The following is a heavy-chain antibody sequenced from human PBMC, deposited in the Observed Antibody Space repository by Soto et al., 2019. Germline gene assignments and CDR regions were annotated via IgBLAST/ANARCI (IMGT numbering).Heavy chain of an antibody. V-gene: IGHV3-23*01. J-gene: IGHJ6*02. Sequence: EVQLLESGEGLVQPGGSLKLSCAASGFTFSNYAMSWVRQAPGKGLEWVSGIGSSGSNTYYADSVKGRSTISRDNSKNRLFLQVNSLRAEDTAEYYCARVVRFFDTPYGMDVWGQGTTVTVSS. CDR3: ARVVRFFDTPYGMDV. CDR2: IGSSGSNT. D-gene: IGHD3-9*01. CDR1: GFTFSNYA.